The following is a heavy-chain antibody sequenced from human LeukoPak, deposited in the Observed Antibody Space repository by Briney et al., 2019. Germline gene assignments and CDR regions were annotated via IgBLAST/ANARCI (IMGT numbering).Heavy chain of an antibody. J-gene: IGHJ4*02. V-gene: IGHV3-7*01. CDR2: IKQDGGEK. CDR3: ARARGGYDLDY. Sequence: QTGGSLRLSCAASGFTFSSYWMSWVRQAPGKGLEWVANIKQDGGEKYYVESVKGRFTISRDNVKNSLYLQMNSPRVEDTAVYYCARARGGYDLDYWGQGTLVTVSS. D-gene: IGHD5-12*01. CDR1: GFTFSSYW.